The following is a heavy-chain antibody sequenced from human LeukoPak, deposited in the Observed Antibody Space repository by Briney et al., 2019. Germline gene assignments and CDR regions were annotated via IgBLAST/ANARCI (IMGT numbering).Heavy chain of an antibody. Sequence: AGGSLRLSCAASGFTFSSYAMHWVRQAPGKGLEWVAFIHSDGSNKHYADSVKGRFTISRENSKNTLYLQMNSLRAEDTAVYHCAKDRVRYYGSGSYDPWGQGTLVTVSS. CDR1: GFTFSSYA. CDR3: AKDRVRYYGSGSYDP. J-gene: IGHJ5*02. CDR2: IHSDGSNK. D-gene: IGHD3-10*01. V-gene: IGHV3-30*02.